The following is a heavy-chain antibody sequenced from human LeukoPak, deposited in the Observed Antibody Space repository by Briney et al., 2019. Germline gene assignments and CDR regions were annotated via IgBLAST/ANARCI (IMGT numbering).Heavy chain of an antibody. D-gene: IGHD2-2*02. CDR3: ARSRYCSSTSCYNRNWFDP. CDR2: IYTSGST. V-gene: IGHV4-4*07. CDR1: GGSISSYY. J-gene: IGHJ5*02. Sequence: SETLSLTCTVSGGSISSYYWGWIRQPAGKGLEWIGRIYTSGSTNYNPSLKSRVTMSVDTSKNQFSLKLSSVTAADTAVYYCARSRYCSSTSCYNRNWFDPWGQGTLVTVSS.